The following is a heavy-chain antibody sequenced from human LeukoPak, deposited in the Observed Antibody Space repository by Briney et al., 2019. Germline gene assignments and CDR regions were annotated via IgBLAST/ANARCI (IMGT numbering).Heavy chain of an antibody. V-gene: IGHV3-23*01. J-gene: IGHJ3*01. CDR2: ISCSGSST. Sequence: GGSLRLPCAASGFTFSTYAMSWVRQAPGKGLEWGSGISCSGSSTYYADSVKGRFTISRDNSKNTLYLQMNSLRAEDTAVYYCAKEMATIRAFDFWGQGTMVTVSS. CDR3: AKEMATIRAFDF. CDR1: GFTFSTYA. D-gene: IGHD5-24*01.